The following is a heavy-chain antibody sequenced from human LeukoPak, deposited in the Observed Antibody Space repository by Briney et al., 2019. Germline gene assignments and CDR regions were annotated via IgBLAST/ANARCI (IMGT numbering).Heavy chain of an antibody. J-gene: IGHJ4*02. CDR1: GFTFRTYA. Sequence: KAGRSLRLSCAASGFTFRTYAMNWVRQAPGKWLEWVSSINSGSSYIYYADSVKGRFTTSRDNAKKSQYLQMNSLRAEDTAVYYCARGNYADYYLHYWGQGTLDTVSS. V-gene: IGHV3-21*01. D-gene: IGHD1-7*01. CDR3: ARGNYADYYLHY. CDR2: INSGSSYI.